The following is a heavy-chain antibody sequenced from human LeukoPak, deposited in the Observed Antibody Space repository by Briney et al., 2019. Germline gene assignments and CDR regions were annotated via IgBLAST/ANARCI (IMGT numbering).Heavy chain of an antibody. J-gene: IGHJ4*02. D-gene: IGHD4-17*01. Sequence: SETLSLTCAVYGGSFSGYYWSWIRQPPGKGLEWIGEINHSGSTNYNPSLKSRVTISADTSKNQFSLKLSSVTAADTAVYYCARVAYGDYVRVDYWGQGTLVTVSS. CDR1: GGSFSGYY. CDR3: ARVAYGDYVRVDY. CDR2: INHSGST. V-gene: IGHV4-34*01.